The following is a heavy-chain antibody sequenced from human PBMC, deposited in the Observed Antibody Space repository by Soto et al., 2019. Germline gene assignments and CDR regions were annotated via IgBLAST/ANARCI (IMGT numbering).Heavy chain of an antibody. V-gene: IGHV4-59*01. J-gene: IGHJ4*02. Sequence: SETLSLTCTVSGGSSSSYYWSWIRQPPGKGLEWIGYIYYSGSTNYNPSLKSRVTISVDTSKNQFSLKLSSVTAADTAVYYCASLIWGSYRFDYWGQGTLVTVSS. CDR1: GGSSSSYY. CDR3: ASLIWGSYRFDY. D-gene: IGHD3-16*02. CDR2: IYYSGST.